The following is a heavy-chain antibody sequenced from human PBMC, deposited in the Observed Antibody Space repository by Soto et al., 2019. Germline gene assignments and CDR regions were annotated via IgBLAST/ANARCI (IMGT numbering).Heavy chain of an antibody. CDR1: GFTFSNYW. Sequence: GGSLRLSCAVSGFTFSNYWMSWVRQAPGKGLEWVANIKQDGSEKYYVDSVKGRFTISRDNAKNSLYLQMNSLGAEDTAVYFCASGLWTFQHWGQGTLVPVSS. J-gene: IGHJ1*01. D-gene: IGHD3-10*01. CDR3: ASGLWTFQH. CDR2: IKQDGSEK. V-gene: IGHV3-7*01.